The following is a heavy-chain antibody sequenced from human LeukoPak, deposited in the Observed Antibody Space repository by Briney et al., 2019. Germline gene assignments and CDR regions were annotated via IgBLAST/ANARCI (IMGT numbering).Heavy chain of an antibody. Sequence: PGGSLRLSCTASGFTFGDYAMSWVRQAPGKVLEWVGFIRSKAYGGTTEYAASVKGRFTISRDDSKSIAYLQMNSLKTEDTAVYYCTRMNYYYGMDVWGQGTTVTVSS. J-gene: IGHJ6*02. CDR3: TRMNYYYGMDV. CDR1: GFTFGDYA. V-gene: IGHV3-49*04. CDR2: IRSKAYGGTT.